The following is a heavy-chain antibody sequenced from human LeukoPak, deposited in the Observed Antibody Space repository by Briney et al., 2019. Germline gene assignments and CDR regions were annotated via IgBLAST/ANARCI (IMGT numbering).Heavy chain of an antibody. Sequence: GGPLRPSCAAPGFTFDDYAINGVRKPPGKGLDWVSLISGDGGSTYYADSVKGRFTISRDNSKNSLYLQMNSLRTEDTALYYCAKEGFRGDYYGMDVWGQGTTVTVSS. V-gene: IGHV3-43*02. J-gene: IGHJ6*02. CDR1: GFTFDDYA. CDR3: AKEGFRGDYYGMDV. D-gene: IGHD3-10*01. CDR2: ISGDGGST.